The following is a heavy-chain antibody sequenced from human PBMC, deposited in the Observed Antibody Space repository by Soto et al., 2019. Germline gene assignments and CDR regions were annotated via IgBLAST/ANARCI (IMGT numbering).Heavy chain of an antibody. J-gene: IGHJ5*02. CDR3: ASSEWFP. Sequence: SETLSLTCAVSGGSISSGGYSWSWIRQPPGKGLEWIGEIYHSGSTNYNPSLKSRVTISIDKSKNQFSLKLNSVTAADTAVYYCASSEWFPWGQGTLVTVSS. CDR2: IYHSGST. CDR1: GGSISSGGYS. V-gene: IGHV4-30-2*01. D-gene: IGHD3-3*01.